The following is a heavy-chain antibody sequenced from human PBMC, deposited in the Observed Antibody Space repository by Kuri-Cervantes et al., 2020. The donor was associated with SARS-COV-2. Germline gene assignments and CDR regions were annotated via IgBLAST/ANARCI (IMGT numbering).Heavy chain of an antibody. V-gene: IGHV4-4*07. D-gene: IGHD3-3*01. CDR1: GVSISSHD. Sequence: ESLKISCTVSGVSISSHDWSWIRQPAGKGLEWIGSIYYSGSTYYNPSLKSRVTMSVDTSKNQFSLKLSSVTAADTAVYYCARDASSMLLEWSLDYWGQGTLVTVSS. CDR2: IYYSGST. J-gene: IGHJ4*02. CDR3: ARDASSMLLEWSLDY.